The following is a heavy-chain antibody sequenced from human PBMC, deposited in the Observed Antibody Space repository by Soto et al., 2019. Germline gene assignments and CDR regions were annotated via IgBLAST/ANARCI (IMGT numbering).Heavy chain of an antibody. J-gene: IGHJ6*01. D-gene: IGHD3-3*01. V-gene: IGHV3-30*18. Sequence: PWGSLLLSCVASVFTFSNYGMHWVRQAPGTGLEWAASISCDGSNKYYADSMKGRFTMSRDNSKRTLYLQMSSLRVEDTAVYYCTKRRNVLRFLEWSSGMEVWGQGTTVTVSS. CDR1: VFTFSNYG. CDR3: TKRRNVLRFLEWSSGMEV. CDR2: ISCDGSNK.